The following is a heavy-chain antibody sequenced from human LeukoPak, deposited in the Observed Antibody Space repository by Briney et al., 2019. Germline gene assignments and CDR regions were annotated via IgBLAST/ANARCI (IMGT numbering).Heavy chain of an antibody. D-gene: IGHD3-10*01. V-gene: IGHV3-7*01. CDR3: CYGGFYFNY. CDR1: GFTFNNYW. Sequence: PGGSLRLSCAASGFTFNNYWMSWVRQAPGKGLEWVANIKQDGGEKYYVDSVKGRFSISRDNAKNSLYLQLNSLRAEDTAVYFCCYGGFYFNYWGQGTLVTVSS. CDR2: IKQDGGEK. J-gene: IGHJ4*02.